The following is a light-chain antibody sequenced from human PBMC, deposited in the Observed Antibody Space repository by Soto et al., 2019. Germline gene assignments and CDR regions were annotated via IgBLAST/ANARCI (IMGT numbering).Light chain of an antibody. CDR1: QSVDSS. V-gene: IGKV3-15*01. Sequence: EIVITQSPAILSLSPGERATLSCRASQSVDSSLAWYQQKPGQAPRLLIHGASTRAPDIPARFIGSGSGTEFTLTISSLQSEDFAVYYCQQYYKWPRTFGQGTKVDI. J-gene: IGKJ1*01. CDR3: QQYYKWPRT. CDR2: GAS.